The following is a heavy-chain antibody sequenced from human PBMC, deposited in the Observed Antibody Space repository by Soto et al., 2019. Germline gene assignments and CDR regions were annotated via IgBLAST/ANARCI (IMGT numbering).Heavy chain of an antibody. J-gene: IGHJ6*02. V-gene: IGHV3-30*18. CDR1: GFTFSSYG. Sequence: AGGSLRLSCAASGFTFSSYGMHWVRQAPGKGLEWVAVISYDGSNKYYADSVKGRFTISRDNSKNTLYLQMNSLRAEDTAVYYCAKDGPRGIAARYYYYYGMDVWGQGTTVTVSS. CDR2: ISYDGSNK. D-gene: IGHD6-6*01. CDR3: AKDGPRGIAARYYYYYGMDV.